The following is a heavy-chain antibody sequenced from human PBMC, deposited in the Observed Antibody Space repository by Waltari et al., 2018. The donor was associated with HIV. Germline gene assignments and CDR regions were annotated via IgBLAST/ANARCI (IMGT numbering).Heavy chain of an antibody. V-gene: IGHV3-33*03. J-gene: IGHJ2*01. CDR1: GFNVTHFA. Sequence: QVTLVESGGGVVQPGKSLRLSCVASGFNVTHFAMHWVRQAPGKGLEWVAVIWADGKSKFYGDSVKGRFTISRDNPKNTIFLQLNNLKVDDTALYYCASPAGDCSGNFCYTGDIDPWGHGTQVIVSS. D-gene: IGHD6-19*01. CDR2: IWADGKSK. CDR3: ASPAGDCSGNFCYTGDIDP.